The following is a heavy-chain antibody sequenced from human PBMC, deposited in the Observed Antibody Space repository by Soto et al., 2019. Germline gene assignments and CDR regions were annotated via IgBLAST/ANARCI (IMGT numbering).Heavy chain of an antibody. V-gene: IGHV3-23*01. Sequence: WSLRLSCAASGFTFSSYAMSWVRQAPGKGLEWVSTFSGSGGTTYYADSVKGRFTISRDNSKNTLYLQMNSLRAEDTAVYFCAKDSSSVPAAFDFWGQGTLVTVSS. J-gene: IGHJ4*02. CDR1: GFTFSSYA. CDR2: FSGSGGTT. D-gene: IGHD2-2*01. CDR3: AKDSSSVPAAFDF.